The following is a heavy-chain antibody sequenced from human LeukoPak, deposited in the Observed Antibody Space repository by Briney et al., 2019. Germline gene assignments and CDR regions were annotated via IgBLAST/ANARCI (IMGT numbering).Heavy chain of an antibody. CDR3: AREGQVVPAAMPSDCGMDV. CDR2: INPSGGST. Sequence: ASVKVSCKASGYTFTSYYMHWVRQAPGQGLEWMGIINPSGGSTSHAQKFQGRVTMTRDTSTSTVYMELSSLRSEDTAVYYCAREGQVVPAAMPSDCGMDVWGQGTTVTVSS. J-gene: IGHJ6*02. V-gene: IGHV1-46*01. D-gene: IGHD2-2*01. CDR1: GYTFTSYY.